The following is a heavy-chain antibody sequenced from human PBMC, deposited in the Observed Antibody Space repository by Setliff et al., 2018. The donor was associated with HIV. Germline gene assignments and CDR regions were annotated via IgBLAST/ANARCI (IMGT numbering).Heavy chain of an antibody. CDR3: AKGISMVRGFIDY. Sequence: PSETLSLSCGASGFTLRNYVMHWVRQAPGKGLEWVAVIATDETITNYADSVKGRFTIYRDNSKNTLFLQMNSLRAEDTAVYYCAKGISMVRGFIDYWGQGTLVTVSS. J-gene: IGHJ4*02. CDR1: GFTLRNYV. V-gene: IGHV3-30*04. D-gene: IGHD3-10*01. CDR2: IATDETIT.